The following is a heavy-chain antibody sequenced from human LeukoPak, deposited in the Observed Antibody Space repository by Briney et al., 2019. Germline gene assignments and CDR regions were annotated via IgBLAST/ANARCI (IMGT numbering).Heavy chain of an antibody. Sequence: SVKVSCKASGGTFSSYAISWVRQAPGPGLEXXXXXXXXXXXXXYAQKFQGRVTITADKSTSTAYMELSSLRSEDTAVYYCARDSQAPPGFRYCSGGSCYGFYGMDVWGQGTTVTVSS. CDR3: ARDSQAPPGFRYCSGGSCYGFYGMDV. CDR2: XXXXXXXX. V-gene: IGHV1-69*04. D-gene: IGHD2-15*01. J-gene: IGHJ6*02. CDR1: GGTFSSYA.